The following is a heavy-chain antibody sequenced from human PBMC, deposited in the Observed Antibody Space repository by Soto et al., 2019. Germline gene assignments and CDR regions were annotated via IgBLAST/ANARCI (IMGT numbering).Heavy chain of an antibody. D-gene: IGHD6-19*01. CDR2: ISSSSRYI. Sequence: GGSLRLSCAASGFTFSSYSMNWVRQAPGKGLEWVSSISSSSRYIYYADSVKSRFTISRDNAKNSLYLQMNSLRAEDTAVYYCARSEQWLDRPYYFDYWGQGT. CDR1: GFTFSSYS. J-gene: IGHJ4*02. V-gene: IGHV3-21*01. CDR3: ARSEQWLDRPYYFDY.